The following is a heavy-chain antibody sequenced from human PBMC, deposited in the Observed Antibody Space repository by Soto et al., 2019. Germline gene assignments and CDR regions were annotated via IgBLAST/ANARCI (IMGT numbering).Heavy chain of an antibody. CDR2: ISYDGSNK. CDR3: ARDVDPFWSGPMDV. V-gene: IGHV3-30-3*01. CDR1: GFTFSSYA. J-gene: IGHJ6*02. D-gene: IGHD3-3*01. Sequence: LRLSCAASGFTFSSYAMHWVRQAPGKGLEWVAVISYDGSNKYYADSVKGRFTISRDNSKNTLYLQMNSLRAEDTAVYYCARDVDPFWSGPMDVWGQGTTVTVSS.